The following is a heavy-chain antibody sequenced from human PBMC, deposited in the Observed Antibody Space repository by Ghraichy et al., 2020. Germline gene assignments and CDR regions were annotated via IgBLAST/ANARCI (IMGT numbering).Heavy chain of an antibody. J-gene: IGHJ4*02. CDR2: IDDGDGSA. CDR1: GFTFSNYA. V-gene: IGHV3-23*03. CDR3: ARQIGGSGSLLGGSLSLDI. D-gene: IGHD3-10*01. Sequence: GGSLRLSCAASGFTFSNYAMIWVRQAPGKGLEWVSSIDDGDGSAYYAASVKGRFTISRDNSKNTVYLQILSRKAEVTAVYYCARQIGGSGSLLGGSLSLDIWCQGTLCTVSS.